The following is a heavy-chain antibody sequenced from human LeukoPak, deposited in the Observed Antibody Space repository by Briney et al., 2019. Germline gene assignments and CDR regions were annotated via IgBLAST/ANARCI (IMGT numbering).Heavy chain of an antibody. CDR2: ISGSGGST. CDR3: ANSEPPSYYYDSSGYSDY. V-gene: IGHV3-23*01. D-gene: IGHD3-22*01. Sequence: TGGSLRLSCAASEFMFSAYAMTWVRQAPEKGLEWVSAISGSGGSTYYADSVKGRFTISRDNSKNTLYLQMNSLRAEDTAVYYCANSEPPSYYYDSSGYSDYWGQGTLVTVSS. CDR1: EFMFSAYA. J-gene: IGHJ4*02.